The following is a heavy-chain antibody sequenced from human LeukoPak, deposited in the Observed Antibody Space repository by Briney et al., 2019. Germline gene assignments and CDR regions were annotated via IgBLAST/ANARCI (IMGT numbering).Heavy chain of an antibody. Sequence: ASVKVSCKASGGTFSSYAISWVRQAPGQGLEWMGWISDYNGDTNYGQNLQGRVTMTTDTSTSTAYMELRSLRSDDTAVYYCARNRQDVYSSNHRAFDIWGQGTMVTVSS. V-gene: IGHV1-18*01. CDR3: ARNRQDVYSSNHRAFDI. CDR1: GGTFSSYA. D-gene: IGHD6-13*01. CDR2: ISDYNGDT. J-gene: IGHJ3*02.